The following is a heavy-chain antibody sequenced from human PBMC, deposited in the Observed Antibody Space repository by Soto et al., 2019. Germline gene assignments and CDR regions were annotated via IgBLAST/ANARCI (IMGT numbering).Heavy chain of an antibody. J-gene: IGHJ6*02. CDR3: AKLGSLGHPYYYGMDV. D-gene: IGHD3-16*01. V-gene: IGHV1-69*13. CDR1: GGTFSSYA. CDR2: IIPIFGTA. Sequence: SVKVSCKASGGTFSSYAISWVRQAPGQGLEWMGGIIPIFGTANYAQKFQGRVTITADESTSTAYMELSSLRSEDTAVYYCAKLGSLGHPYYYGMDVWGPGTTVTVSS.